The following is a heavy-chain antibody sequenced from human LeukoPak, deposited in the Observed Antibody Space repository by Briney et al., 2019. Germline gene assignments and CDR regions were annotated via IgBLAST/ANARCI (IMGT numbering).Heavy chain of an antibody. V-gene: IGHV4-59*01. CDR2: IYYSGST. CDR3: ASSGSGLLYYFDY. D-gene: IGHD5-12*01. Sequence: PSETLSLTCTVSGGSISSYYWSWIRQPPGKGLEWIGYIYYSGSTNYNPSLKSRVTISVDTSKNQFSLKLSPVTAADTAVYYCASSGSGLLYYFDYWGQGTLVTVSS. CDR1: GGSISSYY. J-gene: IGHJ4*02.